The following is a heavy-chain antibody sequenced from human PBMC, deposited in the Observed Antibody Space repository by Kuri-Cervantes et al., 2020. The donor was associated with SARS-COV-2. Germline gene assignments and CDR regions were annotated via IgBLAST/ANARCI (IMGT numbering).Heavy chain of an antibody. D-gene: IGHD3-9*01. CDR1: GGSFSGYY. Sequence: GSLRLSCAVYGGSFSGYYWSWIRQPPGKGLEWIGEINHSGSTNYNPSLKSRVTISVDTSKNQFSLKLSSVTAADTAVYYCARRAGYYYFDYWGQGTLVTVSS. CDR3: ARRAGYYYFDY. V-gene: IGHV4-34*01. CDR2: INHSGST. J-gene: IGHJ4*02.